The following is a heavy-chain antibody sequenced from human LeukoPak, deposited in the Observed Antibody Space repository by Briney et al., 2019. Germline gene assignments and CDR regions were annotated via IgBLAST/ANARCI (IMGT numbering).Heavy chain of an antibody. J-gene: IGHJ4*02. D-gene: IGHD3-10*01. CDR2: IYYSGST. CDR1: GGSISSYY. Sequence: SETLSPTCTVSGGSISSYYWSWIRQPPGKGLEWIGYIYYSGSTNYNPSLKSRVTISVDTSKNQFSLKLSSVTAADTAVYYCAREGSGSYTHIDYWGQGTLVTVSS. V-gene: IGHV4-59*01. CDR3: AREGSGSYTHIDY.